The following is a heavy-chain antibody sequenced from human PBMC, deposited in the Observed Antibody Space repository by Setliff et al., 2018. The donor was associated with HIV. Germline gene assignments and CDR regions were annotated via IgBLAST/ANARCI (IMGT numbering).Heavy chain of an antibody. CDR2: ISGRGDNT. Sequence: GGSLRLSCTASGFSFRNYAMSWVRQAPGKGLEWVSAISGRGDNTYYADSVKGRFTISRDNAKNSVYLQMNSLRADDTALYYCAKLVRGWDYWGQGILVTVSS. CDR3: AKLVRGWDY. J-gene: IGHJ4*02. CDR1: GFSFRNYA. D-gene: IGHD1-26*01. V-gene: IGHV3-23*01.